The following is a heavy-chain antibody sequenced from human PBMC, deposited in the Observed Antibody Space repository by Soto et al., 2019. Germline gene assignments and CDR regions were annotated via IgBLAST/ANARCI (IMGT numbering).Heavy chain of an antibody. J-gene: IGHJ4*02. D-gene: IGHD2-15*01. Sequence: ASVKVSCKASGYTFTSYAMHWVRQAPGQRLEWMGWINAGNGNTKYSQKFQGRVTITRDTSISTAYMELSRLSSDDTAVYYCATSRDATSGGLDYWGQGTLVTVS. CDR2: INAGNGNT. CDR1: GYTFTSYA. CDR3: ATSRDATSGGLDY. V-gene: IGHV1-3*01.